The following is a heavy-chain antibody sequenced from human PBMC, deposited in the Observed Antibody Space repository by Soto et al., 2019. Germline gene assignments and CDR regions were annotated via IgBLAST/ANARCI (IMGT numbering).Heavy chain of an antibody. CDR1: GCNVSSYS. CDR3: ARDLYDYVWGSYRYKDGFDY. D-gene: IGHD3-16*02. V-gene: IGHV3-21*01. Sequence: GGSLRLSCAASGCNVSSYSMNLVHQAPGKGLEWVSSISSSSSYIYYADSVKGRFTISRDNAKNSLYLQMNSLRAEDTAVYYCARDLYDYVWGSYRYKDGFDYWGQGTLVTVSS. CDR2: ISSSSSYI. J-gene: IGHJ4*02.